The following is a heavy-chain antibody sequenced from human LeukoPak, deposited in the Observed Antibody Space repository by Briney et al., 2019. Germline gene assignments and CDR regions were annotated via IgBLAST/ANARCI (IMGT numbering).Heavy chain of an antibody. J-gene: IGHJ6*02. D-gene: IGHD3-3*01. Sequence: GGSLRLSCADSGFTFSSYEMNWVRQAPGKGLEWVSYISSSGSTIYYADSVKGRFTISRDNAKNSLYLQMNSLRAEDTAVYYCARGRPLTIFGVVTGMDVWGQGTTVTVSS. CDR2: ISSSGSTI. CDR3: ARGRPLTIFGVVTGMDV. CDR1: GFTFSSYE. V-gene: IGHV3-48*03.